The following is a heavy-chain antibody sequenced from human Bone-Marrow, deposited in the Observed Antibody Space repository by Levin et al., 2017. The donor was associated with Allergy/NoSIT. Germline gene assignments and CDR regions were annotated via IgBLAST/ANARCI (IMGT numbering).Heavy chain of an antibody. CDR1: GGSISSYY. CDR3: ARVGNYGSPLVYYFDY. Sequence: SETLSLTCTVSGGSISSYYWSWIRQPPGKGLEWIGYIYYSGSTNYNPSLKSRVTISVDTSKNQFSLKLSSVTAADTAVYYCARVGNYGSPLVYYFDYWGQGTLVTVSS. CDR2: IYYSGST. D-gene: IGHD1-7*01. J-gene: IGHJ4*02. V-gene: IGHV4-59*01.